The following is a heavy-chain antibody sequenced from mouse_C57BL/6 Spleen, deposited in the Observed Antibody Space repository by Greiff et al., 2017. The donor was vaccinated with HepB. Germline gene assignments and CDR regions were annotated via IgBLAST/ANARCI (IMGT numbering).Heavy chain of an antibody. V-gene: IGHV1-69*01. CDR1: GYTFTSYW. D-gene: IGHD3-2*02. Sequence: VQLQQPGAELVMPGASVKLSCKASGYTFTSYWMHWVKQRPGQGLEWIGEIDPSDSYTNYNQKFKGKSTLAVDKSSSTAYMQLSSLTSEDSAVYYCARWAQATFPFAYWGQGTLVTVSA. CDR3: ARWAQATFPFAY. CDR2: IDPSDSYT. J-gene: IGHJ3*01.